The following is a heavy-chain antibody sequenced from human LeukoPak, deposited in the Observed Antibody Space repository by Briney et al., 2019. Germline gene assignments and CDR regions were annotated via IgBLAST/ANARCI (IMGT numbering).Heavy chain of an antibody. Sequence: GSGPTLVKPTQTLTLTCTFSGFSLSTSGVGVGWIRQPPGKALEWLSLIYWNDDKRYSPSLKSRLTITKDTSKNQVVLTMTNMDPVDTATYYCAHKTSSGYYYVGYFDYWGQGTLVTVSS. CDR3: AHKTSSGYYYVGYFDY. J-gene: IGHJ4*02. CDR1: GFSLSTSGVG. V-gene: IGHV2-5*01. CDR2: IYWNDDK. D-gene: IGHD3-22*01.